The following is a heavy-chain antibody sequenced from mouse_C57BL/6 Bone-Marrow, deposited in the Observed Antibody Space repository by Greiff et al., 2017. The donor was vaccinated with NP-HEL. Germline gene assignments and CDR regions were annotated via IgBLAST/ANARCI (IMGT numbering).Heavy chain of an antibody. D-gene: IGHD2-2*01. V-gene: IGHV1-54*01. J-gene: IGHJ3*01. CDR2: INTGSGGT. CDR3: ARRDYGYDVTWFAY. CDR1: GYAFTNYL. Sequence: VQLQQSGAELVRPGTSVKVSCKASGYAFTNYLIEWVKQRPGKGLEWIGVINTGSGGTNNNEKFKGKATLTADKSSSTAYMQLSSLTSEDSAVYFCARRDYGYDVTWFAYWGQGTLVTVSA.